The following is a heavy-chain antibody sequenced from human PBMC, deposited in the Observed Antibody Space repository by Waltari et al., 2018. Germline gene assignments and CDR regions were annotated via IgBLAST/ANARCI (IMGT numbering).Heavy chain of an antibody. Sequence: QVQLVQSGAEVRKPGASVKVSCKTSGYAFTSYYMHWVRQAPGQGLEWRGWVQPNSGGTNYEQKYQGMITMTRDTSISTVYMELSRLISNDTAVYYCARTYQSASYSDYWGQGTPVTVSS. CDR2: VQPNSGGT. CDR1: GYAFTSYY. J-gene: IGHJ4*02. V-gene: IGHV1-2*02. D-gene: IGHD3-16*01. CDR3: ARTYQSASYSDY.